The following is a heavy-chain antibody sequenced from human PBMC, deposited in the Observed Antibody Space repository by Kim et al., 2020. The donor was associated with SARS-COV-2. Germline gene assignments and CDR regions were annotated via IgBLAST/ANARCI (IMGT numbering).Heavy chain of an antibody. Sequence: GGSLRLSCAASGFTFNSYNMNWVRQAPGKGLEWVSYISSSTRTIYYADSVKGRFTISRDNAKNSLYLQMNSLRDKDTAVYYCAREYSSSSGRAFDVWGQGTVVGVSS. V-gene: IGHV3-48*02. CDR1: GFTFNSYN. J-gene: IGHJ3*01. D-gene: IGHD6-6*01. CDR2: ISSSTRTI. CDR3: AREYSSSSGRAFDV.